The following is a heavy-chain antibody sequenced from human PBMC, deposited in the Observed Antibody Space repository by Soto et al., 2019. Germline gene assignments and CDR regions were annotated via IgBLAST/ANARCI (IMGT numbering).Heavy chain of an antibody. J-gene: IGHJ6*02. D-gene: IGHD3-10*01. CDR1: GGTFSSYA. CDR3: ARKAVSGDTYYYYYGMDV. Sequence: ASVKVSCKASGGTFSSYAISWVRQAPGQGLEWMGGIIPIFGTANYAQKFQGRVTITADESTSTAYMELSSLRSEDTAVYYCARKAVSGDTYYYYYGMDVWGQGTTVTVSS. CDR2: IIPIFGTA. V-gene: IGHV1-69*13.